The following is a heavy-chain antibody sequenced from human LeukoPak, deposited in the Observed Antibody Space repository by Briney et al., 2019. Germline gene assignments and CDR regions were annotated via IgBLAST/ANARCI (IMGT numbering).Heavy chain of an antibody. CDR2: IYHSGST. D-gene: IGHD4-17*01. CDR1: GGSISSSNW. CDR3: ARGGYGEPLDY. Sequence: SGTLSLTCAVSGGSISSSNWWSWVRQPPGKGLEWIGEIYHSGSTNYNPSLKSRVTISVDTSKNQFSLKLSSVTAADTAVYYCARGGYGEPLDYWGQGTLVTVSS. V-gene: IGHV4-4*02. J-gene: IGHJ4*02.